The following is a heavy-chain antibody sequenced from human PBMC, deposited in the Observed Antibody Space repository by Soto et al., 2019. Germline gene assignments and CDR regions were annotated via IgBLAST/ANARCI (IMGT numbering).Heavy chain of an antibody. J-gene: IGHJ3*02. CDR2: IYYSGST. V-gene: IGHV4-59*01. CDR1: GGSIRSYD. Sequence: SDTLSLTCTVSGGSIRSYDWSWIRPPPEKGLERIGYIYYSGSTNYNPSLKSRVTISVDTSKNQFSLKLSSVTAADTAVYYCAREGPAYYDYVWGSYRPDAFDIWGQGTMVNVSS. D-gene: IGHD3-16*02. CDR3: AREGPAYYDYVWGSYRPDAFDI.